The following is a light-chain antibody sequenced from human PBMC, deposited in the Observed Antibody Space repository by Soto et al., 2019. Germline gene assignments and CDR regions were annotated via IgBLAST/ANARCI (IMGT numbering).Light chain of an antibody. V-gene: IGLV2-14*01. J-gene: IGLJ1*01. CDR1: SSDVGYYNY. CDR2: EVG. CDR3: SSYTTSSYSYV. Sequence: QSVLTQPASVSGSPGQSITISCTGTSSDVGYYNYVSWYQQHPGKAPELLIYEVGYRPSGVSNRFSGSKSGNTASLTISGLQAEEEADYYCSSYTTSSYSYVFGPGTKVNV.